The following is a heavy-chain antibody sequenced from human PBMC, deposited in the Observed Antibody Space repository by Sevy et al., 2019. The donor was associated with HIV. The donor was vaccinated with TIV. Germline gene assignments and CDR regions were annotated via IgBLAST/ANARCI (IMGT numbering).Heavy chain of an antibody. CDR1: GYSISNGFY. Sequence: SETLSLTCAVSGYSISNGFYGGWVRQSPGRGLEWIGSIYHNENTYYNPSRKSRVSISVDTSNHQFSLRLSSVTAADTAVDYCARHAAFYYGSGSYLYYFDYWGQGTLVTVSS. CDR2: IYHNENT. J-gene: IGHJ4*02. CDR3: ARHAAFYYGSGSYLYYFDY. D-gene: IGHD3-10*01. V-gene: IGHV4-38-2*01.